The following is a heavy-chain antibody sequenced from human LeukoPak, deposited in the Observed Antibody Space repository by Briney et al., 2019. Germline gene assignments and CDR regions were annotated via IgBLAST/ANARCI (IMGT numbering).Heavy chain of an antibody. V-gene: IGHV4-59*01. CDR3: AGGYRNDAFDI. CDR2: IYHSGST. J-gene: IGHJ3*02. Sequence: TSETLSLTCTVSGGSISSYYWSWIRQPPGKGLEWIGYIYHSGSTNYNPSLKSRVTISVDTSKNQFSLKLSSVTAADTAVYYCAGGYRNDAFDIWGQGTMVTVSS. D-gene: IGHD3-16*02. CDR1: GGSISSYY.